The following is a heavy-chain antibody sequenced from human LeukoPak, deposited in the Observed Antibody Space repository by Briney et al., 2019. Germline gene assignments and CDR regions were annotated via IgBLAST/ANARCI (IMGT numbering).Heavy chain of an antibody. Sequence: SQTLSLTCTVSGGSISSGDYYWSWIRQPPGKGLEWIGYIYYSGSTYYNPSLKSRVTMSVDTSKNQFSLKLSSVTAADTAVYYCARRYGDYRYFDYWGQGTLVTVSS. CDR3: ARRYGDYRYFDY. D-gene: IGHD4-17*01. V-gene: IGHV4-30-4*08. J-gene: IGHJ4*02. CDR1: GGSISSGDYY. CDR2: IYYSGST.